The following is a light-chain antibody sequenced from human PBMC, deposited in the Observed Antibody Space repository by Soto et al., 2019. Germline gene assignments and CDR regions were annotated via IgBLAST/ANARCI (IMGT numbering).Light chain of an antibody. J-gene: IGKJ1*01. CDR3: KHYYLPPWT. CDR1: QSVFYNSNNKNY. V-gene: IGKV4-1*01. CDR2: WAS. Sequence: DIVMTQSPDFLTVSLGERATINCKSSQSVFYNSNNKNYLAWYQQKPGQPPKLLIYWASTRESGVPDRFSGSGSGKDFPLTISSLQAEDVAVYFCKHYYLPPWTFGKGTKVEIK.